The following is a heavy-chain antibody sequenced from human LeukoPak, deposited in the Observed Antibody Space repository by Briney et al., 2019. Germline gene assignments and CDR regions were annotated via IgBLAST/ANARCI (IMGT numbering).Heavy chain of an antibody. Sequence: VASVKVSCKASGYTFTGYYMHWVRQAPGQGLEWMGWINPNSGGTNYAQKFQGRVTITADKSTSTAYMELSSLRSEDTAVYYCASGAYGDYFDYWGQGTLVTVSS. J-gene: IGHJ4*02. V-gene: IGHV1-2*02. D-gene: IGHD4-17*01. CDR3: ASGAYGDYFDY. CDR1: GYTFTGYY. CDR2: INPNSGGT.